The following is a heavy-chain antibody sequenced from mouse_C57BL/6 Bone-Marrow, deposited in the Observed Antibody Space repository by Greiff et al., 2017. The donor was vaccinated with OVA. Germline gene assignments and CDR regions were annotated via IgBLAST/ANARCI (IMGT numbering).Heavy chain of an antibody. Sequence: VQLQQSGPGLVQPSQSLSITCTVSGFSLTSYGVHWVRQPPGKGLEWLGVIWSGGSTDYNAAFISRLSISKDNSKSQVFYKRNRLQADDTAIYYCAKTGVYDYDGFAYWGQGTLVTVSA. CDR1: GFSLTSYG. D-gene: IGHD2-4*01. J-gene: IGHJ3*01. CDR3: AKTGVYDYDGFAY. CDR2: IWSGGST. V-gene: IGHV2-4*01.